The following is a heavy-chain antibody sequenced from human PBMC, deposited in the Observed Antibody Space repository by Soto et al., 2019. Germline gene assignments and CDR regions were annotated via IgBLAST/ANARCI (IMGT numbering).Heavy chain of an antibody. CDR3: ARDLGYCSGGSCPYWYFDL. Sequence: GGSLRLSCAASGFIFSSYDMHWVRQATGKGLEWVSGIGTAGDTFYAGSVKGRFTGARENAKNSLYLQMNSLRAGDTAVYYCARDLGYCSGGSCPYWYFDLWGRGTLVTVSS. V-gene: IGHV3-13*01. CDR1: GFIFSSYD. CDR2: IGTAGDT. J-gene: IGHJ2*01. D-gene: IGHD2-15*01.